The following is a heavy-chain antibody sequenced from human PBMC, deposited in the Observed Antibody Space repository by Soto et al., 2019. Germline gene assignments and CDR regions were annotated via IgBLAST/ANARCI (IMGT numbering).Heavy chain of an antibody. Sequence: QLQLQESGPGLVKPSETLSLTCTVSGGSISSSSYYWGWIRQPPGKGLEWIGSIYYSGSTYYNPSLKSRVTISVDTSKNQFSLKLSSVTAADTAVYYCARHRYDYYYYGMDVWGQGTTVTVSS. CDR1: GGSISSSSYY. CDR3: ARHRYDYYYYGMDV. V-gene: IGHV4-39*01. J-gene: IGHJ6*02. CDR2: IYYSGST. D-gene: IGHD1-1*01.